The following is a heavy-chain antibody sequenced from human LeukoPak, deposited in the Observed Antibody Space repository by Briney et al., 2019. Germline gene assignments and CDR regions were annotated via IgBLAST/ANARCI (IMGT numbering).Heavy chain of an antibody. CDR1: GFTFSSYG. J-gene: IGHJ5*02. D-gene: IGHD6-6*01. CDR3: AKGDGQKLLDP. Sequence: GGSLRLSCAASGFTFSSYGMHWVRQAPGKGLEWVTFIRYDGSNKYYADSVKGRFTISRDNSKNTLYLQMNSLRTEDTAVYYCAKGDGQKLLDPWGQGTLVTVSS. V-gene: IGHV3-30*02. CDR2: IRYDGSNK.